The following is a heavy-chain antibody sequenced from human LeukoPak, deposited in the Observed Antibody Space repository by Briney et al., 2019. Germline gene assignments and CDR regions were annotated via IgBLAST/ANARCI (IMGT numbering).Heavy chain of an antibody. Sequence: PGGSLRLSCAASRFTVSSNYMSWVRQAPGKGLEWVSAISGSGNAVYYADSVKGRFTISRDNSKNTLFLQMNSLRVEDTAVYYCAKERGDTALSDFDYWGQGTLVTVSS. CDR3: AKERGDTALSDFDY. J-gene: IGHJ4*02. D-gene: IGHD5-18*01. CDR1: RFTVSSNY. V-gene: IGHV3-23*01. CDR2: ISGSGNAV.